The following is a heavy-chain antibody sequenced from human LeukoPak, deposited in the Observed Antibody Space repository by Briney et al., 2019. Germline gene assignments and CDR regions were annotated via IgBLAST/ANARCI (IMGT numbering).Heavy chain of an antibody. J-gene: IGHJ4*02. CDR3: AKGGVRGVIGPRYFDY. V-gene: IGHV3-23*01. CDR1: GFTFSSYA. Sequence: PGGSLRLSCAASGFTFSSYAMSWVRQAPGKGLEWASAISGSGGSTYYADSVKGRFTISRDNSKNTLYLQMNSLRAEDTAVYYCAKGGVRGVIGPRYFDYWGQGTLVTVSS. CDR2: ISGSGGST. D-gene: IGHD3-10*01.